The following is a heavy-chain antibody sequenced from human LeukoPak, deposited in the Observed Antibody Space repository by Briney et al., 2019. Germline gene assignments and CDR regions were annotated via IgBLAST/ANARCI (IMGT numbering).Heavy chain of an antibody. V-gene: IGHV3-7*01. D-gene: IGHD1-26*01. Sequence: GGSLRLSCAASGFTFSTYWMAWVRQAPGKGLECVANIKGDESARHQADSVKGRFTISRDNTQNSLYLQMSNLRGDDTAVYYCARDVVGSLDYWGQGTLVTVSS. CDR1: GFTFSTYW. CDR3: ARDVVGSLDY. CDR2: IKGDESAR. J-gene: IGHJ4*02.